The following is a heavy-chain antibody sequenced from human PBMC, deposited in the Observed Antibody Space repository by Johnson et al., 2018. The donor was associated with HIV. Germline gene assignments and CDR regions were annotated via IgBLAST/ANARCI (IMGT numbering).Heavy chain of an antibody. CDR2: IKQDGSEK. V-gene: IGHV3-7*03. J-gene: IGHJ3*02. CDR3: ASADVFDI. Sequence: VHLVESGGGLIQPGGSLRLSCAASGFTVSSNYMSWVRQAPGKGLEWVANIKQDGSEKYYVDSVKGRFTISRDNAKNSLYQQMNSLRAEDTAVIYCASADVFDIWGQGTMVTVSS. CDR1: GFTVSSNY.